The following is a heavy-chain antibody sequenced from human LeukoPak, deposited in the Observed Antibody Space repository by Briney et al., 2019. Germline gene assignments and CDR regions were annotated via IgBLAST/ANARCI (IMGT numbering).Heavy chain of an antibody. J-gene: IGHJ3*02. V-gene: IGHV3-48*03. CDR2: ISSLGTKI. CDR3: ARERVTTGGDACDI. Sequence: GGSLRLSCAASGFRFGSSEMNWARQAPGKGLEWVSYISSLGTKIYYADSVRGRFTMSRDNAKNSLYLQMDSLRAEDTAIYYCARERVTTGGDACDIWGQGTMVTVSS. CDR1: GFRFGSSE. D-gene: IGHD4-11*01.